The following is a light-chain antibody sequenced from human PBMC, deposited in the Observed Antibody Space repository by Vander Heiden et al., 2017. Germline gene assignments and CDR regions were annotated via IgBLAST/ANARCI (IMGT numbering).Light chain of an antibody. Sequence: DIQLTQSPSFLSASVGDRVTITCGASQGISSYLAWYQQKPGKAPKLLIYAASTLQSGVPSRFSGSGSGTEFTLTISSLQPEDFATYYCQQLNSYLATFGQGTRLEIK. CDR1: QGISSY. CDR2: AAS. V-gene: IGKV1-9*01. J-gene: IGKJ5*01. CDR3: QQLNSYLAT.